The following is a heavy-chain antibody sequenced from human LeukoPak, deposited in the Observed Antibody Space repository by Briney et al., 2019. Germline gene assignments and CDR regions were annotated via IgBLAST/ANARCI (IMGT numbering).Heavy chain of an antibody. V-gene: IGHV3-66*01. Sequence: GGSLRLSCAASGFTVSSNYMSWVRQAPGKGLEWVSVIYSGGTSYYADSVKGRFTISRDNSKNTLYLQMNCLRAEDTAVYYCARAEGYYDSSGNDAFDIWGQGTMVTVSS. CDR3: ARAEGYYDSSGNDAFDI. CDR2: IYSGGTS. J-gene: IGHJ3*02. CDR1: GFTVSSNY. D-gene: IGHD3-22*01.